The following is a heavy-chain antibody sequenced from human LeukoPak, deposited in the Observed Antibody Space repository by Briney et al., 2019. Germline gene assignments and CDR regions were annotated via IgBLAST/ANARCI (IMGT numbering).Heavy chain of an antibody. CDR3: AKDHGFDY. CDR1: GFTFSSYG. V-gene: IGHV3-30*18. J-gene: IGHJ4*02. Sequence: QSGGSLRLSCAASGFTFSSYGMHWVRQAPGKGLEWVAVISYDGSNKYCADSVKGRFTISRDNSKNTLYLQMNSLRAEDTAVYYCAKDHGFDYWGQGTLVTVSS. CDR2: ISYDGSNK.